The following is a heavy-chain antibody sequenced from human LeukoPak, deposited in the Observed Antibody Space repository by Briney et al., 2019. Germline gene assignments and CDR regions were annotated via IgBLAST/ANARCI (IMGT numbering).Heavy chain of an antibody. V-gene: IGHV6-1*01. CDR2: IYYRSKWYN. CDR1: GDSVSSNSAA. CDR3: ARGFHYAFDI. J-gene: IGHJ3*02. Sequence: SQTLSLTCALSGDSVSSNSAAWNWIRQSPLRGLEWLGRIYYRSKWYNEYAVSVKSRITIDPDTSKNQFSLQLNSVTPDDTAVYYCARGFHYAFDIWGQGTMVTVSS.